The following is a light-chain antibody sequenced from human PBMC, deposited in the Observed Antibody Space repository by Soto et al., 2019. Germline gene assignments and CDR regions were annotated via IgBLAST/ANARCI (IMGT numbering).Light chain of an antibody. V-gene: IGKV3-11*01. CDR3: QKRSNWLIT. CDR2: DAS. J-gene: IGKJ5*01. CDR1: QSVSSY. Sequence: EIVLTQSPGTLSLSPGERAPLSCRASQSVSSYLAWYQQKPGQAPRILIYDASNRATGIPDRFSGSGSGTDLNLTISRLEPEDFAVYYCQKRSNWLITCGQGTRLEIK.